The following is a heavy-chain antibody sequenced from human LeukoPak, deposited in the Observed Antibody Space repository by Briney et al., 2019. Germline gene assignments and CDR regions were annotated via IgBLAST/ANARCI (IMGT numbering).Heavy chain of an antibody. J-gene: IGHJ5*01. V-gene: IGHV1-69*05. Sequence: SVKVSCKASGYTFTMYYIHWVRQAPGQGLEWMGGFISIFGTANYAQKFQGRVTITTDESTSTAYMELSSLRSEDTAVYYCARDSNSGYYGGWFGPWGQGTLVTVSS. CDR1: GYTFTMYY. CDR2: FISIFGTA. D-gene: IGHD2-2*01. CDR3: ARDSNSGYYGGWFGP.